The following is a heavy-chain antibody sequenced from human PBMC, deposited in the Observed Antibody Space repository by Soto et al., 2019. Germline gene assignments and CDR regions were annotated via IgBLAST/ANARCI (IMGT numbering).Heavy chain of an antibody. CDR1: GFTFSDYY. V-gene: IGHV3-11*05. CDR2: ISPSSSDT. J-gene: IGHJ4*02. CDR3: SRAPRRVDF. Sequence: QVQLVESGGGLVEPGGSLRLSCAGSGFTFSDYYMTWIRQSPGKGLELLSYISPSSSDTNYADSVKGRFTISRDNGKNSLYLQMNSLRAEDAAVYYCSRAPRRVDFWRQGTLVTVSS. D-gene: IGHD3-3*01.